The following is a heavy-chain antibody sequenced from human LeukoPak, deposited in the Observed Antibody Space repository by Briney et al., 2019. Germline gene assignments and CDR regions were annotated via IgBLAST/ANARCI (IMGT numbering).Heavy chain of an antibody. CDR3: ARQGCGGDCWDAFDI. CDR2: IYPGDSDT. CDR1: GYSFTSYW. D-gene: IGHD2-21*02. Sequence: GESLKISCKGSGYSFTSYWIGWVRQMPGKGLEWMGIIYPGDSDTRYSPSFQGQVTISADKSISTAYLQWSSLKASDTAMYYCARQGCGGDCWDAFDIWGQGTMVTASS. J-gene: IGHJ3*02. V-gene: IGHV5-51*01.